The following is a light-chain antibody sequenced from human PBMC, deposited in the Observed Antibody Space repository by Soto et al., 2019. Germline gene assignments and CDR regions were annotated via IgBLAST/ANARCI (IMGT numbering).Light chain of an antibody. CDR3: QQSYSTPPT. Sequence: DIQMTQSPSSLSASVVDIVTITCVASQSISSYLNWYQQKPGKAPKLLIYAASSLQSGVPSRFSGSGSGTDFTLTISSLQPEDFATYYCQQSYSTPPTFGQGTKVDI. J-gene: IGKJ1*01. CDR1: QSISSY. V-gene: IGKV1-39*01. CDR2: AAS.